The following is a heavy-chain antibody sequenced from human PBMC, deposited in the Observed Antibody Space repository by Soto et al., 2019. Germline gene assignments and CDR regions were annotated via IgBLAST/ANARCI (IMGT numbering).Heavy chain of an antibody. CDR3: ARDYCSGGSCYYYYGMDV. CDR1: GGSVSSGSYY. V-gene: IGHV4-61*01. D-gene: IGHD2-15*01. Sequence: SETLSLTCTVSGGSVSSGSYYWSWIRQPPGKGLEWIGYIYYSGSTNYNPSLKSRVTISVDTSKNQFSLKLSSVTAADTAVYYCARDYCSGGSCYYYYGMDVWGQGTTVTV. J-gene: IGHJ6*02. CDR2: IYYSGST.